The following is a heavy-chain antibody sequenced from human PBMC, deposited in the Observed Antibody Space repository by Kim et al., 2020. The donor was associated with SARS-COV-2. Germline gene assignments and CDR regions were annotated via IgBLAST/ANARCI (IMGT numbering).Heavy chain of an antibody. J-gene: IGHJ4*02. Sequence: LKSRVTISVDTSKNQFSLKLSSVTAADTAVYYCARGYCSSTSCYERDFDYWGQGTLVTVSS. CDR3: ARGYCSSTSCYERDFDY. D-gene: IGHD2-2*01. V-gene: IGHV4-34*01.